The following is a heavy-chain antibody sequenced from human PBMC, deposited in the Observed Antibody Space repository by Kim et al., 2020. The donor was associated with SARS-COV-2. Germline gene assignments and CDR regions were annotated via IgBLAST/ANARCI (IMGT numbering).Heavy chain of an antibody. CDR2: INDAGSST. J-gene: IGHJ4*02. D-gene: IGHD2-2*01. Sequence: GGSLRLSCAASGFTFSSYWMHWVRQAPGKGLVWVSRINDAGSSTSYADSVKGRFTISRDNVKNTLYLQMNSLRAEDTAVYYCARGGSTNGYGWGQGTLVTVAS. V-gene: IGHV3-74*01. CDR1: GFTFSSYW. CDR3: ARGGSTNGYG.